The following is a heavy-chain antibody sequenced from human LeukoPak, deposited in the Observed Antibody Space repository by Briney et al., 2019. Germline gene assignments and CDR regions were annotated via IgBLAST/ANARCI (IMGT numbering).Heavy chain of an antibody. CDR3: ARMGLGWSPSGY. Sequence: GGSLRLSCAASGFTFSSYSMNWVRQAPGKGLEWVSSISSSSSYIYYADSVKGRFTISRDNAKSSLYLQMNSLRAEDTAVYYCARMGLGWSPSGYWGQGTLVTVSS. CDR2: ISSSSSYI. D-gene: IGHD6-19*01. CDR1: GFTFSSYS. V-gene: IGHV3-21*01. J-gene: IGHJ4*02.